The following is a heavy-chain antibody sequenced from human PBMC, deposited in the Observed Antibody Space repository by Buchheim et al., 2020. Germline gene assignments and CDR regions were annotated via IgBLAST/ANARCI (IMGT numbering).Heavy chain of an antibody. Sequence: QLQLQESGPGLVKPSETLSLTCTVSGGSISSSCYYWGWIRQPPGKGLEWIGSIYYSGSTYYNPSLKSRVTISVDTSTNQFSLKLSSVTAADTAVYYCARDGRYSSSWYSRYWYFDLWGRGTL. CDR1: GGSISSSCYY. CDR2: IYYSGST. V-gene: IGHV4-39*07. D-gene: IGHD6-13*01. J-gene: IGHJ2*01. CDR3: ARDGRYSSSWYSRYWYFDL.